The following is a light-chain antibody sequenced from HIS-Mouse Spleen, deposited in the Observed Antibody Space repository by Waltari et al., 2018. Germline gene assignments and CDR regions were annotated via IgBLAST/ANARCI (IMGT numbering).Light chain of an antibody. J-gene: IGLJ2*01. CDR1: SSDVGSYNL. CDR2: EGS. V-gene: IGLV2-23*01. CDR3: CSYAGSSTLV. Sequence: QSALTQPASVSGSPGQSITISCTGTSSDVGSYNLVPWYQQHPGKAPKLMIYEGSKRPSGVSNRFSGPKSGNTASLTISGLQAEDEADYYCCSYAGSSTLVFGGGTKLTVL.